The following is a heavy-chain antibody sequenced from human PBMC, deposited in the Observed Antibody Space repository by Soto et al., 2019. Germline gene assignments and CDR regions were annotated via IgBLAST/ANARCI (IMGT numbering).Heavy chain of an antibody. CDR2: INPNSGDT. V-gene: IGHV1-2*02. Sequence: QVQLVQSGAEVKKPGASVKVSCKASGYTFTGFFIHWVRQAPGQGLEWMGWINPNSGDTNYAQSFEGRVTMTRDTSITTAYMELSSLRSDDTAIYYGARDRRDCSTARCFRGWFDYWGQGTLVTVSS. D-gene: IGHD2-2*01. CDR3: ARDRRDCSTARCFRGWFDY. J-gene: IGHJ5*01. CDR1: GYTFTGFF.